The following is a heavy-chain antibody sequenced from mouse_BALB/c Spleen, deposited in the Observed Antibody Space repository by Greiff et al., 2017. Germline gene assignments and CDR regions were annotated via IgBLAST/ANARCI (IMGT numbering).Heavy chain of an antibody. J-gene: IGHJ4*01. Sequence: QVQLKESGPVLVAPSQCLSITCTVSGFSLTSYGVHWVRQPPGKGLEWLGVIWAGGSTNYNSALMSRLSISKDNSKSQVFLKMNSLQTDDTAMYYCAREQRGGYAMDYRGQGTSVTVSS. CDR1: GFSLTSYG. CDR3: AREQRGGYAMDY. V-gene: IGHV2-9*02. CDR2: IWAGGST. D-gene: IGHD1-1*02.